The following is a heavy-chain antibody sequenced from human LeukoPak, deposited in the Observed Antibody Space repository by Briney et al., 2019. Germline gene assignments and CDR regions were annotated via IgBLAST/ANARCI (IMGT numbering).Heavy chain of an antibody. V-gene: IGHV3-30*02. J-gene: IGHJ4*02. CDR2: IRYDGFNK. D-gene: IGHD5-12*01. CDR3: AKGSDYSYY. CDR1: GFSFISYG. Sequence: GGSLRLSCAASGFSFISYGMHWVRQAPDKGLEWVAFIRYDGFNKYHADSVKGRFTISRDNSKNTLYLQMNSLRAEDTAVYYCAKGSDYSYYWGQGTLVTVSS.